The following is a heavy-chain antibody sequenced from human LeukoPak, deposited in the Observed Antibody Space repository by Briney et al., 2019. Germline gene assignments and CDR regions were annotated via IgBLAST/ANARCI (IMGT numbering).Heavy chain of an antibody. V-gene: IGHV1-2*02. CDR3: ARVQPHRIQYDNSDYPTRNDY. D-gene: IGHD3-22*01. Sequence: GASVKVSCKASGYTFTGYYMHWVRQAPGQGLEWMGWINPNSGGTNYAQKLQGRVTMTTDTSTSTAYMELRSLRSDDTAVYYCARVQPHRIQYDNSDYPTRNDYWGQGTLVTVSS. J-gene: IGHJ4*02. CDR1: GYTFTGYY. CDR2: INPNSGGT.